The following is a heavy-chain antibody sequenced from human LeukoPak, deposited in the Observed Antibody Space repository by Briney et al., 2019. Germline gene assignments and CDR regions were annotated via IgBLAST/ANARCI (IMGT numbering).Heavy chain of an antibody. CDR1: GGSISSYY. CDR3: ARRYYYGSGSYYDY. CDR2: IYTSGSI. Sequence: SETLSLTCTVSGGSISSYYWSWIRQPAGKGLEWIGRIYTSGSITYNPSLKSRVSMSVDTSKNQFSLKLSSVTAADTAVYYCARRYYYGSGSYYDYWGQGTLVTVSS. J-gene: IGHJ4*02. D-gene: IGHD3-10*01. V-gene: IGHV4-4*07.